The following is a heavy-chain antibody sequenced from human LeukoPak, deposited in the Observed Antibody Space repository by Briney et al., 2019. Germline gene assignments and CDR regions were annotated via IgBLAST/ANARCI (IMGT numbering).Heavy chain of an antibody. CDR2: INHSGST. V-gene: IGHV4-34*01. D-gene: IGHD1-26*01. Sequence: PSETLSLTCAVYGGSFSGCYWSWIRQPPGKGLEWIGEINHSGSTNYNPSLKSRVTISVDTSKNQFSLKLSSVTAADTAVYYCARDQVGANDYWGQGTLVAASS. J-gene: IGHJ4*02. CDR3: ARDQVGANDY. CDR1: GGSFSGCY.